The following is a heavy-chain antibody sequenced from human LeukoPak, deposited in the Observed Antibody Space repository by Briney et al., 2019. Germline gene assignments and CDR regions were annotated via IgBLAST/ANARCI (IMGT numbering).Heavy chain of an antibody. Sequence: PSETLSLTCTVSGGSISSYYWSWIRQHPGKGLEWIGYIYYSGSTYYNPSLKSRVTISVDTSKNQFSLKLSSVTAADTAVYYCASGAYDSSGSGIWGQGTMVTVSS. J-gene: IGHJ3*02. CDR3: ASGAYDSSGSGI. CDR2: IYYSGST. CDR1: GGSISSYY. V-gene: IGHV4-59*06. D-gene: IGHD3-22*01.